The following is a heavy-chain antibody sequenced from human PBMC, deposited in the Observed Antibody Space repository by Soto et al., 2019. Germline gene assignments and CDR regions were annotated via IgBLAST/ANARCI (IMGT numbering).Heavy chain of an antibody. CDR2: INPSGGST. Sequence: ASVKVSCKASGYTFTSYYMHWVRQAPGQGLEWMGIINPSGGSTSYAQKFQGRVTMTRDTSTSTVYMELSSLRSEDTAVYYCARGVYCSSTSCYRTLGYNWFDPWRQGTLVTVSS. J-gene: IGHJ5*02. CDR3: ARGVYCSSTSCYRTLGYNWFDP. V-gene: IGHV1-46*01. CDR1: GYTFTSYY. D-gene: IGHD2-2*01.